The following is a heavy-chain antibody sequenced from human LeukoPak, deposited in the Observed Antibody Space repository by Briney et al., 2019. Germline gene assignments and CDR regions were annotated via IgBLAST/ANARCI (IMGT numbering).Heavy chain of an antibody. Sequence: GGSLRLSCAASGFTFSSYSMNWVRQAPGKGLEWVSYISSSSSTIYYADSVKGRFTISRDNAKNSLYLQMNSLRAADTAVYYCARVSALRGSYYAYWGQGTLVTVSS. V-gene: IGHV3-48*01. D-gene: IGHD1-26*01. J-gene: IGHJ4*02. CDR3: ARVSALRGSYYAY. CDR2: ISSSSSTI. CDR1: GFTFSSYS.